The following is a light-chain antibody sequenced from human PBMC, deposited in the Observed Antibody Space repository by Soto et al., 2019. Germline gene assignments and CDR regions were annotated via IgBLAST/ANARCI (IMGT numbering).Light chain of an antibody. CDR2: DAS. CDR1: KSFIRY. J-gene: IGKJ4*01. CDR3: QQRSNWRGT. V-gene: IGKV3-11*01. Sequence: EIVLTQSPATRPSSQGERPTPPCGPIKSFIRYLAWYQQKPGQAPRLLIYDASNRATGIPARFSGSGSGTDFTLTISSLEPEDFAVYYCQQRSNWRGTFGGGTTVEI.